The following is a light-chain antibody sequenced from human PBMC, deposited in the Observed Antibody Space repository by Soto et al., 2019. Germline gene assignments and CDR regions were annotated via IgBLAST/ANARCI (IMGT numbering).Light chain of an antibody. CDR2: GVV. J-gene: IGLJ1*01. CDR1: KNDIGVYDF. V-gene: IGLV2-8*01. Sequence: VLTQPPSASGSRGQSGTISCTGTKNDIGVYDFVSWYQHHPGKAPRLMIYGVVQRPSGVPDRVSGSKSGNTASLTVSGLQAADEADYFCKSYAGSNTYVFGSGTKVTVL. CDR3: KSYAGSNTYV.